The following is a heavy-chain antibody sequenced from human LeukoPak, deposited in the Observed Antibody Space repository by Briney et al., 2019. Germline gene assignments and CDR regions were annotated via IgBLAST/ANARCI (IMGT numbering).Heavy chain of an antibody. J-gene: IGHJ3*02. D-gene: IGHD1-26*01. CDR2: ISYDGSNK. CDR1: GFTVSSDY. V-gene: IGHV3-30-3*01. CDR3: ARYGYSGRYFDAFDI. Sequence: GGSLRLSCAASGFTVSSDYMSWVRQAPGKGLEWVAVISYDGSNKYYADSVKGRFTISRDNSKNTLYLQMNSLRAEDTALYYCARYGYSGRYFDAFDIWGQGTMVTVSS.